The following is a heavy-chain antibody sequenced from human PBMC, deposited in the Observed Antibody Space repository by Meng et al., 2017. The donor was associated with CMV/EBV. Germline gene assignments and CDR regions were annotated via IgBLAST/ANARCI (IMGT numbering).Heavy chain of an antibody. Sequence: GSLRLSCTVSGGSINSSSYYWGWIRQPPGKGLEWIGSFYYSGSTYKNPSLKSRVSISADSFKNQFSLKLGSVTPADTAVYYCVIHFLSVAGPGDYWGQGTLVTVSS. V-gene: IGHV4-39*01. D-gene: IGHD6-19*01. J-gene: IGHJ4*02. CDR2: FYYSGST. CDR1: GGSINSSSYY. CDR3: VIHFLSVAGPGDY.